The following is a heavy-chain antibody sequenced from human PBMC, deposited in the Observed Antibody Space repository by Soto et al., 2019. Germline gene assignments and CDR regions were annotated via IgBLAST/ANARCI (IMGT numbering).Heavy chain of an antibody. CDR1: GYSFTSYW. V-gene: IGHV5-10-1*01. CDR3: ARRQYDFWSGYVYGMDV. Sequence: PGESLKISCKGSGYSFTSYWISWVRQMPGKGLEWMGRIDPSDSYTNYSPSFQGHVTISADESISTAYLQWSSLKASDTAMYYCARRQYDFWSGYVYGMDVWGQGTTVTV. J-gene: IGHJ6*02. D-gene: IGHD3-3*01. CDR2: IDPSDSYT.